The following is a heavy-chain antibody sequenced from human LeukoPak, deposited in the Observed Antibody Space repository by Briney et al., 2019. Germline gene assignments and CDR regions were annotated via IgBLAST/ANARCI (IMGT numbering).Heavy chain of an antibody. CDR1: GFTFSSYS. J-gene: IGHJ4*02. CDR3: AKRDSSGSYYFDY. CDR2: ISSSSSTI. Sequence: GGSLRLSCAASGFTFSSYSINWVRQAPGKGLEWVSYISSSSSTIYYADSVKGRFTISRDNSKNTLYLQMNSLRAEDTAVFYCAKRDSSGSYYFDYWGQGTLVTVSS. V-gene: IGHV3-48*01. D-gene: IGHD3-22*01.